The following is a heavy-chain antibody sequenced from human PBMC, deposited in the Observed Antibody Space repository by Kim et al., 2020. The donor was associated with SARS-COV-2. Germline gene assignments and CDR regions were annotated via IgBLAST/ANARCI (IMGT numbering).Heavy chain of an antibody. D-gene: IGHD6-13*01. CDR1: GYSFTSYW. V-gene: IGHV5-10-1*01. J-gene: IGHJ6*02. CDR2: IDLSDSYT. CDR3: ATYRGIAAACTDPPLDV. Sequence: GESLKISCKGSGYSFTSYWISWVRQMPGKGLEWMGRIDLSDSYTNYSPSFQGHVTISADKSISTAYLQWSSLKASDTAVYYCATYRGIAAACTDPPLDVWGQGTTVTVSS.